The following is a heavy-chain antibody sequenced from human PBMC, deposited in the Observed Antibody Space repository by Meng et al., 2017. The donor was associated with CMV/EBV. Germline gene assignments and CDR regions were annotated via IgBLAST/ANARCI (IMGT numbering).Heavy chain of an antibody. J-gene: IGHJ4*02. V-gene: IGHV1-69*12. CDR2: IIPIFGTA. CDR3: ARNQPSRGWSHEDY. CDR1: GATFSRYA. D-gene: IGHD2-15*01. Sequence: QGRLVQVGAGVKRPGSTVKVSWKASGATFSRYAISWVRQAPGQGLEWMGGIIPIFGTANYAQKFQGRVTITADESTSTAYMELSSLRSEDTAVYYCARNQPSRGWSHEDYWGQGTLVTVSS.